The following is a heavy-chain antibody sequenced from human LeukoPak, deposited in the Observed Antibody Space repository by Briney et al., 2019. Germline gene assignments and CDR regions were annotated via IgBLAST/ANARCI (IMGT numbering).Heavy chain of an antibody. CDR1: VGSISSYY. V-gene: IGHV4-4*09. J-gene: IGHJ4*02. CDR3: ARHIAAAGTFDY. D-gene: IGHD6-13*01. CDR2: IYTSGST. Sequence: SQTLSLTCTVSVGSISSYYWSCIRQPPAKGLEWIGYIYTSGSTNYNPSLKSRVTISVDTSKNQFSLKLSSVTAADTAVYYCARHIAAAGTFDYWGQGTLVTVSS.